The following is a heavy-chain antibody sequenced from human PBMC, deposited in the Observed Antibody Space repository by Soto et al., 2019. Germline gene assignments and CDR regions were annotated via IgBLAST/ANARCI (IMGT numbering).Heavy chain of an antibody. CDR3: SRDPNGDYAGAFDF. CDR1: GITFSHYA. J-gene: IGHJ3*01. Sequence: PGGSLRLSCAVSGITFSHYAMTWVRQAPGKGLEWVATVRANGDTESANSVKGRFFVSRDNSKETLFLQMDSLRAEDTAVYYCSRDPNGDYAGAFDFWGQGTMVTVSS. V-gene: IGHV3-23*01. CDR2: VRANGDT. D-gene: IGHD4-17*01.